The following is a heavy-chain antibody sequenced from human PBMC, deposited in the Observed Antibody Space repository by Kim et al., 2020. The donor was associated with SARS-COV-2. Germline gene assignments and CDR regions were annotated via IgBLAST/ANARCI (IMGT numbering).Heavy chain of an antibody. CDR3: ARSEGRGSWHQFDY. V-gene: IGHV4-59*01. J-gene: IGHJ4*02. Sequence: DNPPLKCRATLSVDTSKNQFSLELTSVTDADTAVYYCARSEGRGSWHQFDYWGQGTLVTVSS. D-gene: IGHD6-13*01.